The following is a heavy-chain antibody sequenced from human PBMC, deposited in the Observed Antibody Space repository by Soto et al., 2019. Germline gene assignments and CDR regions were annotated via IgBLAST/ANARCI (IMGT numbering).Heavy chain of an antibody. Sequence: PGGSLRLSCAASGFTFRSFTMNWVRQAPGKGLEWVSTISSNSAYIYYTDALRGRFTISRDNAKNSLHLQMNSLSAEDTAVYYCTRDASRDSSARGWFDPWGPGTLVALSS. D-gene: IGHD6-13*01. CDR1: GFTFRSFT. V-gene: IGHV3-21*01. J-gene: IGHJ5*02. CDR2: ISSNSAYI. CDR3: TRDASRDSSARGWFDP.